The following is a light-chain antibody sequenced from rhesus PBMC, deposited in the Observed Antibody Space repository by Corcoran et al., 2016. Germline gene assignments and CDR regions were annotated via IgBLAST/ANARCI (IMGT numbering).Light chain of an antibody. V-gene: IGKV1-28*02. CDR3: QQFKDYPLT. CDR2: GAT. Sequence: DIQMTQSPSSLSASVGDTVTITCRASQDIRSYLNWFQQKPRKAPRPLLYGATALQTGVPSRFSGSGSWTDFTLTISSLQPEDLATYYCQQFKDYPLTFGGGTKVEIK. CDR1: QDIRSY. J-gene: IGKJ4*01.